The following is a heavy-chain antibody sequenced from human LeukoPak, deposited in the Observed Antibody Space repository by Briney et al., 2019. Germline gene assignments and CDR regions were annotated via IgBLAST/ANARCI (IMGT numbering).Heavy chain of an antibody. J-gene: IGHJ5*02. V-gene: IGHV3-66*01. D-gene: IGHD4-17*01. CDR1: GLTVSSNY. CDR3: ARDSYVDSEAVRWFDP. Sequence: GGSLRLSCAASGLTVSSNYMSWVRQAPGKGLEWVSVIYRGGPTYYADSVKGRFTISRDNSKNTLYLQMNSLRAKDTAVYYCARDSYVDSEAVRWFDPWGQGTLVTVSS. CDR2: IYRGGPT.